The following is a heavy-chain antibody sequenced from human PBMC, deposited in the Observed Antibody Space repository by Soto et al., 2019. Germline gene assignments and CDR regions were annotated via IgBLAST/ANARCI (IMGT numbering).Heavy chain of an antibody. J-gene: IGHJ5*01. V-gene: IGHV3-21*01. CDR3: ARGRERATSNNWFDS. CDR1: GFTFNPYN. CDR2: ISTSSSYI. Sequence: VQLVESGGGLVKPGGSLRLSCEGSGFTFNPYNMNWVRQAPGKGLEWVASISTSSSYIYYAASVEGRFTVPRDNAKNSLYLQMSELRDEDTAVYYGARGRERATSNNWFDSWGQGTQVTVSS.